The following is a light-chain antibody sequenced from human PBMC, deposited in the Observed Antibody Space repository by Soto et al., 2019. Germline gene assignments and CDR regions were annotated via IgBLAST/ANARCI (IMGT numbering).Light chain of an antibody. CDR3: QQRSNWPPGMYT. CDR2: DAS. CDR1: QSVYSY. V-gene: IGKV3-11*01. J-gene: IGKJ2*01. Sequence: EIVLTQSPATLSLSPGERATLSCRASQSVYSYLAWYQQKPGQAPRLLIYDASNRATGIPARFSGSGSGTDFTLTISSLQPEDFAVYYCQQRSNWPPGMYTFGQGTKLEIK.